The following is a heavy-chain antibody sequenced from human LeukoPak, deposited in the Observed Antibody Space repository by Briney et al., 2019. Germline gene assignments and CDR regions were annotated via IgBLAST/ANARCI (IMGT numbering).Heavy chain of an antibody. CDR1: GYTFTGYY. CDR2: INPNSGGT. CDR3: GREDTAAAVYYFDY. Sequence: ASVKVSCKASGYTFTGYYMHWVRQAPGQGLEWMGWINPNSGGTNYAQKFQGRVTMTRDTSISTAYMELSRLRSDDTAVYYCGREDTAAAVYYFDYWGQGTLVTVSS. D-gene: IGHD6-13*01. V-gene: IGHV1-2*02. J-gene: IGHJ4*02.